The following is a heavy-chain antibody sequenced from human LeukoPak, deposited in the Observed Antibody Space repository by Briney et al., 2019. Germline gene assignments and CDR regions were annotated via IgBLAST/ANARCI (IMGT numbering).Heavy chain of an antibody. Sequence: SETLSLTCAVYGGSFSGYYWSWIRQPPGKGLEWIGEINHSGSTNYNPSLKSRVTISVDTSKNQFSLKLSSVTAADTAVYYCARGPRGVLRFLEWSTETYYYYGMDVWGQGTTVTVSS. J-gene: IGHJ6*02. CDR3: ARGPRGVLRFLEWSTETYYYYGMDV. CDR1: GGSFSGYY. D-gene: IGHD3-3*01. CDR2: INHSGST. V-gene: IGHV4-34*01.